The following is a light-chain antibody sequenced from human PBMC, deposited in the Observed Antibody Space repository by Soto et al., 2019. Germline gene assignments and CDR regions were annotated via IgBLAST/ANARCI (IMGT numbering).Light chain of an antibody. V-gene: IGKV1-27*01. Sequence: DIQMTQSPSSLSASVGDRVTITCRATQGISNYLAWYQQKPGKVPKLLIYAASTLQSGVPSRFSGSGSGTDFTLTISSLQSEDSAVYYCHQYNSWPRGTFGPGTKVEIK. J-gene: IGKJ3*01. CDR3: HQYNSWPRGT. CDR2: AAS. CDR1: QGISNY.